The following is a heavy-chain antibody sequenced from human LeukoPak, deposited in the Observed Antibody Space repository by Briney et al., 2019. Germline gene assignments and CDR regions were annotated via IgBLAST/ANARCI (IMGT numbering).Heavy chain of an antibody. V-gene: IGHV4-61*02. D-gene: IGHD7-27*01. CDR2: IYTSGST. Sequence: QTSQTLSLTCTVSGGSISSGSYYWSWIRQPAGKGLEWIGRIYTSGSTNYNPSLKSRVTISVDTSKNQFSLKLSSVTAADTAVYYCARRGHTGASFDYWGQGTLVTVSS. CDR1: GGSISSGSYY. CDR3: ARRGHTGASFDY. J-gene: IGHJ4*02.